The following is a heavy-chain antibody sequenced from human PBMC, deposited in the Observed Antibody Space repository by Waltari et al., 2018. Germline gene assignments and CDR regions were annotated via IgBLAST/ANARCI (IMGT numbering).Heavy chain of an antibody. CDR1: GLTFSDNS. D-gene: IGHD1-26*01. Sequence: EVQLVESGGDLVQPGGSLRLSCAASGLTFSDNSMQWVRQAPGKGPEWIAYISISCDTTFYADSVRGRFTISRDNAKSSVYLQMSSLRAEDTAVYYCRLLLVGATEEGYFDSWGQGTLVTVSS. J-gene: IGHJ4*02. CDR3: RLLLVGATEEGYFDS. V-gene: IGHV3-48*04. CDR2: ISISCDTT.